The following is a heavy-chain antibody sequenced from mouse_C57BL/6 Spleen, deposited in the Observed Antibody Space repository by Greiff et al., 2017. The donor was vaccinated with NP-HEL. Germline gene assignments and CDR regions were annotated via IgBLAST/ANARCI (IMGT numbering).Heavy chain of an antibody. CDR1: GFTFSDFY. J-gene: IGHJ4*01. CDR2: SRNKANDYTT. CDR3: ARDGLLGDAMDY. D-gene: IGHD2-10*01. Sequence: EVQRVESGGGLVQSGRSLRLSCATSGFTFSDFYMEWVRQAPGKGLEWIAASRNKANDYTTEYSASVQGRFIVSRDTSQSILYLQMHALRAEDTAIYYCARDGLLGDAMDYWGQGTSVTVSS. V-gene: IGHV7-1*01.